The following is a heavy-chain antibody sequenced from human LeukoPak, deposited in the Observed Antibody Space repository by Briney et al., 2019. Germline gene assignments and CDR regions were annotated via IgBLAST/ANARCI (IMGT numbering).Heavy chain of an antibody. CDR3: AKSREPYYYGSGSYSNFDY. J-gene: IGHJ4*02. CDR2: IFPSGGEI. CDR1: GFTFSTFA. Sequence: GGPLRLSCAASGFTFSTFAMIWVRQPPGKGLEWVSSIFPSGGEIHYADSVRGRFTISRDNSKSTLSLQMNSLRAEDTAIYYCAKSREPYYYGSGSYSNFDYWGQGTLVTVSS. V-gene: IGHV3-23*01. D-gene: IGHD3-10*01.